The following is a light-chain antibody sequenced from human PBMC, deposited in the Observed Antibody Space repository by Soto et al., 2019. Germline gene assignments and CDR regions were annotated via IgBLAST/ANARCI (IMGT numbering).Light chain of an antibody. CDR3: SSFTGSSTYV. V-gene: IGLV2-14*01. CDR2: EVS. CDR1: SSDVGGYNY. Sequence: QSALTQPASVSGSPGQSITISCTGTSSDVGGYNYVSWYQQHPGKAPKLMIYEVSNRPSGVSNRFSGSKSGNTASLTISGLQAEDEADYYCSSFTGSSTYVFGTGT. J-gene: IGLJ1*01.